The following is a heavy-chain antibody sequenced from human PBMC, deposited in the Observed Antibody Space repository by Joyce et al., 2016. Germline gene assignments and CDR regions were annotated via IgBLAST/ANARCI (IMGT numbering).Heavy chain of an antibody. V-gene: IGHV1-69*15. D-gene: IGHD3-22*01. CDR3: ARRSSDYYDNSGSLGEALDI. J-gene: IGHJ3*02. Sequence: QVQLVQSGAEVKKPGSSVKVSCKASGGTFSIHAITWVRQAPGQGFEWMGNIIPIFATSNYARNFQGRLTITAADSTSTTYMELSSLRSEDTAMYYCARRSSDYYDNSGSLGEALDIWGQGTMVTVSS. CDR1: GGTFSIHA. CDR2: IIPIFATS.